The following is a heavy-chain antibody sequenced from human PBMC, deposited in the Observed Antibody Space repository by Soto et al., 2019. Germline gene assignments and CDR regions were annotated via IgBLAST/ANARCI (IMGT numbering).Heavy chain of an antibody. J-gene: IGHJ3*02. D-gene: IGHD2-15*01. V-gene: IGHV3-23*01. Sequence: GGSLRLSCAASGFTFSSYAMSWVRQAPGKGLEWVSAISGSGGSTYYADSVKGRFTISRDNSKNTLYLQMNSLRAEDTAVYYCAKVSPAGRETFVVVVAAIPAFDIWGQGTMVTVSS. CDR3: AKVSPAGRETFVVVVAAIPAFDI. CDR2: ISGSGGST. CDR1: GFTFSSYA.